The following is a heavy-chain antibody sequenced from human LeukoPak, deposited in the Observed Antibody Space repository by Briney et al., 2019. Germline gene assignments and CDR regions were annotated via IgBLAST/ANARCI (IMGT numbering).Heavy chain of an antibody. Sequence: GGSLRLSCAASGFTFSSYSMNWVRQAPGKGLEWVSAISGSGGSTYYADSVKGRFTISRDNSKNTLYLQMNSLRAEDTAVYYCATFPSGDYVRLVFDYWGQGTLVTVSS. CDR2: ISGSGGST. J-gene: IGHJ4*02. V-gene: IGHV3-23*01. CDR1: GFTFSSYS. CDR3: ATFPSGDYVRLVFDY. D-gene: IGHD2-21*02.